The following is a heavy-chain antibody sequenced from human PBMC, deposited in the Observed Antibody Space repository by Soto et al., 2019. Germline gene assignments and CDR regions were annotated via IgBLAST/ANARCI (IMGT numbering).Heavy chain of an antibody. V-gene: IGHV4-34*01. CDR2: FSYSGSL. J-gene: IGHJ2*01. Sequence: PSATLSLTCSVYAWSSRAYHWSWLRQSPGEGLEWIGEFSYSGSLNYNPSLKRRVAVSLDTSTDHFSLTMTSVTAADTGVYFCAGGPRYWSFALWGRGTLVTVSS. D-gene: IGHD1-20*01. CDR1: AWSSRAYH. CDR3: AGGPRYWSFAL.